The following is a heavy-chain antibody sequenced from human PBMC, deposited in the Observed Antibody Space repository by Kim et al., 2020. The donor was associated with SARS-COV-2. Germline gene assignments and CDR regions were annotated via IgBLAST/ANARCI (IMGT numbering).Heavy chain of an antibody. J-gene: IGHJ4*02. D-gene: IGHD3-22*01. Sequence: GESLKISCKGSGYSFTSYWISWVRQMPGKGLEWMGRIDPSDSYTNYSPSFQGHVTISADKSISTAYLQWSSLKASDTAMYYCARTLAYYYDSSGYPFQEYWGQGTLVTVSS. V-gene: IGHV5-10-1*01. CDR3: ARTLAYYYDSSGYPFQEY. CDR1: GYSFTSYW. CDR2: IDPSDSYT.